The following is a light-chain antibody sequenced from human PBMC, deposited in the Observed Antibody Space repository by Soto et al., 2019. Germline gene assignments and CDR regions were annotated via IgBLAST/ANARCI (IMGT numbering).Light chain of an antibody. J-gene: IGKJ5*01. V-gene: IGKV3-15*01. Sequence: EIGMTQSPATVSVSPGQRATLSCRASESVSSHLAWYQQKPGQAPRLLIYDSSTRATGIPARFSGSESGTEFTLTISSLQSEDFAVYYCHHYHNWPMTFGQGTRLEVK. CDR2: DSS. CDR1: ESVSSH. CDR3: HHYHNWPMT.